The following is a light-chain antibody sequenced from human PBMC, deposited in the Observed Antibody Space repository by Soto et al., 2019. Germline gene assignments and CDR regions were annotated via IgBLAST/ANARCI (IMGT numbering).Light chain of an antibody. CDR1: QSLSSNS. Sequence: EIVLTQSPGTLSLSPGERATLSCGASQSLSSNSLAWYQQEPGQAPRLLIYGASSRATGIPDRFSGSGSGTDFTLTISRLEPKDFAVYYCQQYGTSPYTFGQGTKLEIK. CDR3: QQYGTSPYT. CDR2: GAS. J-gene: IGKJ2*01. V-gene: IGKV3-20*01.